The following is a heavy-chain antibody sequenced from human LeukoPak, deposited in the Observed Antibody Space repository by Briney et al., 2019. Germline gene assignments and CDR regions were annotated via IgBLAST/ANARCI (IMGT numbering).Heavy chain of an antibody. D-gene: IGHD3-9*01. J-gene: IGHJ4*02. CDR3: AKAGGSFDWFRYYFDS. Sequence: PGGSLRLSCAASGFTFSDYVMTWVRQTPGKGLEWVSLISAGGDATYYADSVKGRFTVSRDNSNNTLYLQMNSLRADDTAVYYCAKAGGSFDWFRYYFDSWGQGTLVTVSS. V-gene: IGHV3-23*01. CDR1: GFTFSDYV. CDR2: ISAGGDAT.